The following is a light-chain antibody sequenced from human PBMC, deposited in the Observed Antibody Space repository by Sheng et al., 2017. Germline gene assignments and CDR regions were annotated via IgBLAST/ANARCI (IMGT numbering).Light chain of an antibody. Sequence: AIQMTQSPSSLSASVGDRVTITCRAGQAIRNDLAWFQQKPGKAPKRLIYAASSLESGVPSRFSGSGVWHKFLSHHQQPAALKIFATYYCLQDYRYPYTFGQGTKLDI. CDR3: LQDYRYPYT. J-gene: IGKJ2*01. CDR1: QAIRND. V-gene: IGKV1-6*01. CDR2: AAS.